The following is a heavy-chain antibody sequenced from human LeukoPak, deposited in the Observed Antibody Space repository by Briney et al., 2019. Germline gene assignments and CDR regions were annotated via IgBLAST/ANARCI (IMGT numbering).Heavy chain of an antibody. CDR1: GDSIASTIYY. Sequence: TASETLSLTCSVSGDSIASTIYYWGWIRQPPGKGLEWIGNIYYSGSTYYTPSLKSRVIISIDTSKNQFSLKVAAVTTADTAVYFCAREGGDSGSALNGMDVWGQGTTVTVSS. J-gene: IGHJ6*02. V-gene: IGHV4-39*07. CDR2: IYYSGST. CDR3: AREGGDSGSALNGMDV. D-gene: IGHD6-13*01.